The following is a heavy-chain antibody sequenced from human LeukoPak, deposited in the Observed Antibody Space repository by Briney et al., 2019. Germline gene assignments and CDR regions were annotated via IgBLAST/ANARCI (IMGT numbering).Heavy chain of an antibody. J-gene: IGHJ1*01. V-gene: IGHV1-2*06. CDR3: ARDRFTMRTNPEYSQH. CDR1: GYTFTGYY. CDR2: INPNSGGT. Sequence: ASEKVSCKASGYTFTGYYMHWVRQAPGQGLEWMGRINPNSGGTNYAQKFQGRVTMTRDTSISTAYMELSRLRSDDTAVYYCARDRFTMRTNPEYSQHWGQGTLVTVSS. D-gene: IGHD3-22*01.